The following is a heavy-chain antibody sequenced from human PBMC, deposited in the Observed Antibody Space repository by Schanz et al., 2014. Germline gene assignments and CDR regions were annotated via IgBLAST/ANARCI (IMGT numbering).Heavy chain of an antibody. CDR3: ARDGDFDY. CDR2: IWYDGSNK. CDR1: EFSFSSFG. Sequence: VQLVESGGGLVQPRGSLRLSCAASEFSFSSFGMNWVRQAPGKGLEWVAIIWYDGSNKYYADSVKGRFTISRDNSKNTLFLQMSSLRAEDTAVYYCARDGDFDYWGQGTLVTVSS. V-gene: IGHV3-33*08. J-gene: IGHJ4*02.